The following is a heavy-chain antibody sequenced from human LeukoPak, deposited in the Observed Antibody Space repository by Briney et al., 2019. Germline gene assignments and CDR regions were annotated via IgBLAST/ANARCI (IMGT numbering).Heavy chain of an antibody. CDR1: GYSFDEYA. D-gene: IGHD2-2*01. CDR2: INWESDKI. CDR3: AKDRYCTSSSCPIDY. Sequence: PGGSLRLSCAGSGYSFDEYAMHWVRQAPGKGLEWVSGINWESDKIDYADSVKGRFTISRDNSKNSLYLQMNSLRVEDTALYYCAKDRYCTSSSCPIDYWGQGTMVIVSS. J-gene: IGHJ4*02. V-gene: IGHV3-9*01.